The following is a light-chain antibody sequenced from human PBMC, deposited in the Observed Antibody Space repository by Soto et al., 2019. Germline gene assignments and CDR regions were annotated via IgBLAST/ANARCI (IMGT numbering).Light chain of an antibody. CDR2: GAS. J-gene: IGKJ2*01. CDR3: QQYGNSPPNT. CDR1: QSVSSY. Sequence: EIVLTQSPGTLSLSPGERATLSCRASQSVSSYLAWYQQKPGQAPRLLINGASTRATGIPDRFSGSGSGTDFTLTISRLEPEDFAVYYCQQYGNSPPNTFGQGTKLEIK. V-gene: IGKV3-20*01.